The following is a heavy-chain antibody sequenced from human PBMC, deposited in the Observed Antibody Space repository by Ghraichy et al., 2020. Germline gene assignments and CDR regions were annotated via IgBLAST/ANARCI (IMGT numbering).Heavy chain of an antibody. V-gene: IGHV3-23*01. CDR3: AKCVAPRPHYYYAMDV. CDR1: GFTYSSYA. J-gene: IGHJ6*02. D-gene: IGHD6-6*01. CDR2: VGGDGVTT. Sequence: GGSLRLSCAASGFTYSSYAVSWVRQAPGKGLEWVSVVGGDGVTTYYADSLRGRFSTSRDNSKNTLYLQMNSLRAEDSAVYYCAKCVAPRPHYYYAMDVWGQGTTVTVSS.